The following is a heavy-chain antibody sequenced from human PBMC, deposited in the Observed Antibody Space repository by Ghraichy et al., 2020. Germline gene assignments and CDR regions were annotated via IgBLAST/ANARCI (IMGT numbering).Heavy chain of an antibody. D-gene: IGHD2-2*01. CDR3: ARAMVVVVPAAI. CDR2: ISYDGSNK. V-gene: IGHV3-30-3*01. J-gene: IGHJ3*02. CDR1: GFTFSSYA. Sequence: GGSLRLSCAASGFTFSSYAMHWVRQAPGKGLEWIAVISYDGSNKYYADPVKGRFTISRDNAKNTLYLQMNSLRAEDTAVYYCARAMVVVVPAAIWGQGTMVTVSS.